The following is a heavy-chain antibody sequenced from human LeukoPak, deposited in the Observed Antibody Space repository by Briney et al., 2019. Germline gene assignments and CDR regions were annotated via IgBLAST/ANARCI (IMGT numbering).Heavy chain of an antibody. Sequence: GGSLRLSCAASGFTFSSYAMSWVRQAPGEGLEWVSAISGSGGSTYYADSVKGRFTISRDNSKNTLYLQMNSLRAEDTAVYYCAKTSSSSLVFDPWGQGTLVTVSS. J-gene: IGHJ5*02. CDR1: GFTFSSYA. V-gene: IGHV3-23*01. CDR2: ISGSGGST. D-gene: IGHD6-13*01. CDR3: AKTSSSSLVFDP.